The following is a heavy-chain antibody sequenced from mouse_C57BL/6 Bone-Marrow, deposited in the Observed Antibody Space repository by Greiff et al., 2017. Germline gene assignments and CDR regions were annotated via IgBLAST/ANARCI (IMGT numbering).Heavy chain of an antibody. J-gene: IGHJ2*01. V-gene: IGHV5-6*01. D-gene: IGHD2-3*01. CDR1: GFTFSSYG. Sequence: DVQLQESGGDLVKPGGSLKLSCAASGFTFSSYGMSWVRQTPDKRLEWVATISSGGSYTYYPDSVKGRFTISRDNAKNTLYLQMSSLKSEDTAMYYCARYRWLLRDFDYWGQGTTLTVSS. CDR3: ARYRWLLRDFDY. CDR2: ISSGGSYT.